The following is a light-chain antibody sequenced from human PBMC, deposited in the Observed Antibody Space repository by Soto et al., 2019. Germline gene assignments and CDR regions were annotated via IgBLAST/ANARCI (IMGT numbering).Light chain of an antibody. CDR1: QSVSSY. CDR3: QHRSNWPPKYT. V-gene: IGKV3-11*01. CDR2: DAS. Sequence: EIVLTQSPATLSLSPGERATLSCRASQSVSSYLAWYQQKPGQAPRLIIYDASNRATGIPARFSGSGSGTDFTLTLSSLEPADFAGYYCQHRSNWPPKYTFGQGTKLEIK. J-gene: IGKJ2*01.